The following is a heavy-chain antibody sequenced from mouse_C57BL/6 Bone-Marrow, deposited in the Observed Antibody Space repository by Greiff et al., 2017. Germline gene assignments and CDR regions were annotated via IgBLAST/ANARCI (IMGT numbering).Heavy chain of an antibody. CDR3: ARSRTDYGSSGWYFDV. Sequence: VKLVESGAELVRPGASVKLSCKASGYTFTDYYINWVKQRPGQGLEWIARIYPGSGNTYYNEKFKGKATLTAEKSSSTAYMQLSSLTSEDSAVYFCARSRTDYGSSGWYFDVWGTGTTVTVSS. J-gene: IGHJ1*03. D-gene: IGHD1-1*01. V-gene: IGHV1-76*01. CDR1: GYTFTDYY. CDR2: IYPGSGNT.